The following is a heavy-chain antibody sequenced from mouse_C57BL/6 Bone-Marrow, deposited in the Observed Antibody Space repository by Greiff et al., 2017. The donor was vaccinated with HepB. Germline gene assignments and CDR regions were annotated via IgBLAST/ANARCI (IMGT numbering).Heavy chain of an antibody. CDR2: IYPRSGNT. CDR1: GYTFTSYG. CDR3: ARYIYYYGNNAMDY. J-gene: IGHJ4*01. Sequence: QVQLKQSGAELARPGASVKLSCKASGYTFTSYGISWVKQRTGQGLEWIGEIYPRSGNTYYNEKFKGKATLTADKSSSTAYMELRSLTSEDSAVYFCARYIYYYGNNAMDYWGQGTSVTVSS. D-gene: IGHD1-1*01. V-gene: IGHV1-81*01.